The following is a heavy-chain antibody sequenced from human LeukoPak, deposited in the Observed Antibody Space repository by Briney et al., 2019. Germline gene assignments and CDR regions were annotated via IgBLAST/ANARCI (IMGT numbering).Heavy chain of an antibody. V-gene: IGHV3-21*01. J-gene: IGHJ4*02. D-gene: IGHD3-16*01. CDR3: GRAFPPLRTASAGDL. CDR1: GFSFSDYD. Sequence: PGESLKISCSASGFSFSDYDMNWFRQAPGKGLEWISSISGRSSHVYYGDSVKGRFSISRDNAMNSVFLQMNSLGVDDTAVYYCGRAFPPLRTASAGDLWGQGTLVTVSS. CDR2: ISGRSSHV.